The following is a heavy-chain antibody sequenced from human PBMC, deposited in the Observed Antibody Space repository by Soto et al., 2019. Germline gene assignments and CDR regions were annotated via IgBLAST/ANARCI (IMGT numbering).Heavy chain of an antibody. J-gene: IGHJ4*02. CDR3: AKAGYYDFWSGYPSAPFDY. CDR1: GFTFSSYA. V-gene: IGHV3-23*01. CDR2: ISGSGGST. D-gene: IGHD3-3*01. Sequence: GGSLRLSCAASGFTFSSYAMSWVRQAPGKGLEWVSAISGSGGSTYYADSVTGRFTISRDNSKNTLYLQMNSLRAEDTAVYYCAKAGYYDFWSGYPSAPFDYWGQGTLVTVSS.